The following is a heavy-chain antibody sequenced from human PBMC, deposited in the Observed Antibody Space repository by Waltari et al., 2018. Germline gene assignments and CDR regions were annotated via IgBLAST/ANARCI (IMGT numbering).Heavy chain of an antibody. J-gene: IGHJ4*02. D-gene: IGHD6-13*01. CDR3: ARVGGYSSSWSHSGPFDY. V-gene: IGHV1-69*14. CDR1: GGTFSSYA. Sequence: QVQLVQSGAEVKKPGSSVKVSCKASGGTFSSYAISWVRQAPGQGLEWMGGIIPIFGTANYAQKFQGRVTITADKSTSTAYMELSSLRSEDTAVYYCARVGGYSSSWSHSGPFDYWGQGTLVTVSS. CDR2: IIPIFGTA.